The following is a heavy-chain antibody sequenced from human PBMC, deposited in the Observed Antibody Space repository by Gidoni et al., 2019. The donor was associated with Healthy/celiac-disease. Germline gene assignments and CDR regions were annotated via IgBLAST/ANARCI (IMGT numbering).Heavy chain of an antibody. J-gene: IGHJ4*02. CDR2: IYPGGSDT. Sequence: AQLVQSGAEETKPGESLKIPGQGSRHSFTCYWIGWARQMPGNGLEWVGIIYPGGSDTRYSPSFQGQVTISADKSISTAYLQWSSLKASDTAMYYCARGEGSPPPGDYWGQGTLVTVSS. V-gene: IGHV5-51*01. CDR1: RHSFTCYW. D-gene: IGHD3-16*01. CDR3: ARGEGSPPPGDY.